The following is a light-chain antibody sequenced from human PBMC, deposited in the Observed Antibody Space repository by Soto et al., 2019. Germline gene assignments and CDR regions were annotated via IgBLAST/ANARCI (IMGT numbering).Light chain of an antibody. Sequence: EIVLTQSPVTLSLSPGERGTLSCRASQSVGTSLAWYQQKPGQAPRLLIYGASNRATGIPDRFSGSGSGTDFTLTISGLEPEDFAVYYCQQYGTSLFTFGGGTKVDIK. V-gene: IGKV3-20*01. J-gene: IGKJ4*01. CDR2: GAS. CDR1: QSVGTS. CDR3: QQYGTSLFT.